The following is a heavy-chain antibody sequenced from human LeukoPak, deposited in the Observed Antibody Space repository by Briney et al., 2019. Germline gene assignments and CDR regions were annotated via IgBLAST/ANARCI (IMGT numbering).Heavy chain of an antibody. CDR3: ARDHHFGALDY. D-gene: IGHD1-26*01. J-gene: IGHJ4*02. CDR1: GFTFSTAW. Sequence: GGSLRLSCAPSGFTFSTAWMTWVRQAPGKGLEWLGNINEGGSVTNYVDSVRGRLSISRDNAKNTMYLQMSSLRVEDTAVYYCARDHHFGALDYWGQGTLVTVSS. CDR2: INEGGSVT. V-gene: IGHV3-7*01.